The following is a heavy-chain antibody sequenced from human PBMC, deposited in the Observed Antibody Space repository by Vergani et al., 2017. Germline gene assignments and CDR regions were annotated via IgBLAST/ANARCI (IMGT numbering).Heavy chain of an antibody. Sequence: QVQLVESGGGVVQPGGSLRLSCAASGFSFGSCGMHWVRVRQAPGKGLEWLAYLRYDGTTKQYADSVKGRFTISRDNSKNTLYLQMNSLRAEDTAVYYCAKLATLRLQYGMDGWGQGTTVTVSS. CDR1: GFSFGSCG. V-gene: IGHV3-30*02. D-gene: IGHD2-15*01. CDR2: LRYDGTTK. CDR3: AKLATLRLQYGMDG. J-gene: IGHJ6*02.